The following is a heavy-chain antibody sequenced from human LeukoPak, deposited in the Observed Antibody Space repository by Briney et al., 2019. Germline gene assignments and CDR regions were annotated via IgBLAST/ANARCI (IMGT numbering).Heavy chain of an antibody. CDR2: IYTSGST. J-gene: IGHJ4*02. D-gene: IGHD6-13*01. CDR3: ARHPRIAAAGVFDY. Sequence: PSETLSLTCTVSGGSISSYYWSWIRQPPGKGRGWIGYIYTSGSTNYNPSLKSRVTISVDTSKNQFSLKLSSVTAADTAVYYCARHPRIAAAGVFDYWGQGTLVTVSS. V-gene: IGHV4-4*09. CDR1: GGSISSYY.